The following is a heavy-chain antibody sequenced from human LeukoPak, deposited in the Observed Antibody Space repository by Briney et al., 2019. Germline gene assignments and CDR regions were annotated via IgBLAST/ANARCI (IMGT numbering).Heavy chain of an antibody. Sequence: GGSLRLSCAASEFTLSTHGLSWVRQAPGKRLEWVSTVTSRRGTHYTDSVQGRFITSRDNSEDTFVLEMNSLRAEDTAVYYCATTRPYGTTWAGAFEDWGQGTPVTVSS. CDR3: ATTRPYGTTWAGAFED. J-gene: IGHJ4*01. V-gene: IGHV3-23*01. CDR1: EFTLSTHG. CDR2: VTSRRGT. D-gene: IGHD6-19*01.